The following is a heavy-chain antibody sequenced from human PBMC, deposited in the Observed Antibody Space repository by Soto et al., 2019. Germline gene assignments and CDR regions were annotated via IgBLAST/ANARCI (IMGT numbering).Heavy chain of an antibody. D-gene: IGHD2-2*01. V-gene: IGHV4-30-4*01. CDR2: IYYTGKT. CDR3: GRDLTSNANCIDP. CDR1: GDYIHVGGYY. J-gene: IGHJ5*02. Sequence: SETLSLTCSVSGDYIHVGGYYWTWIRQRPGKGLEWMGYIYYTGKTYYNPSLESRLTMSADRSKNQFSLRLTSVTAADTAVYFCGRDLTSNANCIDPWGQGTLVTVS.